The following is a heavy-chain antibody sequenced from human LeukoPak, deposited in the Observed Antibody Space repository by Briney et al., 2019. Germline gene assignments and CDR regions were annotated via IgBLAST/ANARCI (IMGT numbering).Heavy chain of an antibody. CDR2: VNESGGT. J-gene: IGHJ6*03. Sequence: SETLSLTCAVYIDSFSNYHWNWLRQTPAKGVEWIGEVNESGGTNISPSLRSRVILSVDTSKNQFSLKLISVTVADTAIYYCARKVRGVIIKGDYYYYYYMDVWGKGTTVTISS. V-gene: IGHV4-34*01. CDR1: IDSFSNYH. D-gene: IGHD3-10*01. CDR3: ARKVRGVIIKGDYYYYYYMDV.